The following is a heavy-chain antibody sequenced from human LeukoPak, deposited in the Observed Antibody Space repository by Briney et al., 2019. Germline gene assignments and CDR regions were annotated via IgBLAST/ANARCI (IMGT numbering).Heavy chain of an antibody. D-gene: IGHD3-22*01. CDR1: GYTFTSYY. CDR2: INPSGGST. J-gene: IGHJ4*02. Sequence: ASVKVSCKASGYTFTSYYMHWVRQAPGQGLEWMGIINPSGGSTSYAQKFQGRVTMTGDTSTSTVYMELSSLRSEDTAVYYCAREYYYDSSGYYSATFDYWGQGTLVTVSS. V-gene: IGHV1-46*01. CDR3: AREYYYDSSGYYSATFDY.